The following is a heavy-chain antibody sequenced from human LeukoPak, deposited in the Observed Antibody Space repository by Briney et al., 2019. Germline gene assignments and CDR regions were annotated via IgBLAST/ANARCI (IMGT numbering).Heavy chain of an antibody. D-gene: IGHD3-22*01. J-gene: IGHJ3*01. CDR3: ARSAHHYYDSASYGVAFDV. Sequence: SETLSLTCTVSGGSISSYYWSWIRQPPGKGLEWIGNISYTGNTKYNASLKSRVTISVDTSKNQVSLQLSSVTAADTAMYYCARSAHHYYDSASYGVAFDVWGQGTTVTVSS. CDR1: GGSISSYY. CDR2: ISYTGNT. V-gene: IGHV4-59*01.